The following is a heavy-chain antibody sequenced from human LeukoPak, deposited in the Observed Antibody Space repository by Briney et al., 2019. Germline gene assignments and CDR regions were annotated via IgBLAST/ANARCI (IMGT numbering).Heavy chain of an antibody. CDR3: AKGLRLEGPHYYYYMDV. Sequence: GGSLRLSCAASGFTFDDYTMHWVRQAPGKGLEWVSLISWDGGSTYYADSVKGRFTISRDNSKNSLYLQMNSLRTEDTALYYCAKGLRLEGPHYYYYMDVWGKGTTVTVSS. V-gene: IGHV3-43*01. CDR2: ISWDGGST. D-gene: IGHD1-1*01. CDR1: GFTFDDYT. J-gene: IGHJ6*03.